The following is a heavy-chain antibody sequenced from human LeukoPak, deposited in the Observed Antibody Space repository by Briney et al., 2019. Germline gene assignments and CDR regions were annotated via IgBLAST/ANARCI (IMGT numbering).Heavy chain of an antibody. CDR2: IYPGDSDT. CDR1: GYSFTSYW. CDR3: ARRIGLRSSDI. Sequence: GESLKISCQCSGYSFTSYWIGWVRQMPGKGLEWMGIIYPGDSDTRYGPSFQGQVTISADKSISTAYLQWSSLKASDTAMYHCARRIGLRSSDIWGQGTMVTVSS. V-gene: IGHV5-51*01. J-gene: IGHJ3*02. D-gene: IGHD1-26*01.